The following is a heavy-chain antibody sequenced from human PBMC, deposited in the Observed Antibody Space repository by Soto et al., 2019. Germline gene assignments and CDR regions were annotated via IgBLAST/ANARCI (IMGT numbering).Heavy chain of an antibody. D-gene: IGHD5-18*01. CDR3: ATESGSTYGYFDH. J-gene: IGHJ4*02. CDR2: ISNSGST. V-gene: IGHV4-30-4*01. CDR1: GGSVTSDEDY. Sequence: SETLSLTCTVSGGSVTSDEDYWTWIRQSPGKGLEWIGYISNSGSTGYNPPLKTRLSMSVDRSKNQFTLRLTSVTAADTDVYFCATESGSTYGYFDHWGQGTQVTVSS.